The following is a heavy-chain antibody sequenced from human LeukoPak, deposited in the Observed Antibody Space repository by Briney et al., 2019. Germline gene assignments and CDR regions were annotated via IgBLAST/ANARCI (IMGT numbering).Heavy chain of an antibody. Sequence: GGSLTLPCALCGFPLSSYGMHWVRPAPDGGREWVAIISYEGNNKYYAHSVKGRLTISRDNSKNTLYLQMNSLRAEDTAVYCCAKDSSLQWLGTFDYWGQGTLVTVSS. V-gene: IGHV3-30*18. CDR3: AKDSSLQWLGTFDY. J-gene: IGHJ4*02. D-gene: IGHD6-19*01. CDR2: ISYEGNNK. CDR1: GFPLSSYG.